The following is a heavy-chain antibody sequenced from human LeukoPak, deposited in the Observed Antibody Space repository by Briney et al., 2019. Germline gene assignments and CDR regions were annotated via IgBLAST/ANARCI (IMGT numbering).Heavy chain of an antibody. Sequence: ESGPALVKPTQTLTLTCTFSGFSLSTSAMCVSRIRQPPGKALEWLARIDWDDDKYYSTSLKTRLTISKDTSKNQVVLTMTNMDPVDTATYYCARIYGSGSYYYYGMDVWGQGTTVTVSS. CDR3: ARIYGSGSYYYYGMDV. CDR2: IDWDDDK. V-gene: IGHV2-70*11. J-gene: IGHJ6*02. CDR1: GFSLSTSAMC. D-gene: IGHD3-10*01.